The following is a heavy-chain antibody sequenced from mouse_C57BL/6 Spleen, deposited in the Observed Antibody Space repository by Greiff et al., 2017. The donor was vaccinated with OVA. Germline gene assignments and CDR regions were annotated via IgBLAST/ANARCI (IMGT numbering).Heavy chain of an antibody. V-gene: IGHV2-5*01. J-gene: IGHJ2*01. CDR3: AKNAVVANYCDY. CDR1: GFSLTSYG. D-gene: IGHD1-1*01. CDR2: ICRGGST. Sequence: QVHVKQSGPGLVQPSQSLSITCTVSGFSLTSYGVHWVRQSPGKGLEWLGVICRGGSTDYNAAFMSRLSITKDNSKSQVFFKMNRLQADDTAIYYCAKNAVVANYCDYWGQGTTLTVSS.